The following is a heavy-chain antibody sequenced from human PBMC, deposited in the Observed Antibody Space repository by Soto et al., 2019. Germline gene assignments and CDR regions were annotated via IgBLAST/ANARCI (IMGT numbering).Heavy chain of an antibody. CDR3: ARSPPSPDYGGHGTFDY. Sequence: SETLSLTCAVSGGFTSTNNWWSWVRQPPGKGLEWIGDAYHSGGTEYNPSLKSRVSIAVDKSKNQISLKLTSATAADTAVYYWARSPPSPDYGGHGTFDYWGQGTLVTVSS. CDR1: GGFTSTNNW. V-gene: IGHV4-4*02. CDR2: AYHSGGT. D-gene: IGHD3-10*01. J-gene: IGHJ4*02.